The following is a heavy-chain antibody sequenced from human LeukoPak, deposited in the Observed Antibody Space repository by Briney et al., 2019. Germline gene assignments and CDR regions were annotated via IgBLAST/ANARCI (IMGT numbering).Heavy chain of an antibody. D-gene: IGHD3-22*01. CDR1: GYTFTSYG. CDR3: ARDTSRYYDSSGYHS. V-gene: IGHV1-18*01. Sequence: APVKVSCKASGYTFTSYGISWVRQAPGQGLEWMGWISAYNGNTNYAQKLQGRVTTTTDTSTSTAYMELRSLRSDDTAVYYCARDTSRYYDSSGYHSWGQGTLVTVSS. CDR2: ISAYNGNT. J-gene: IGHJ1*01.